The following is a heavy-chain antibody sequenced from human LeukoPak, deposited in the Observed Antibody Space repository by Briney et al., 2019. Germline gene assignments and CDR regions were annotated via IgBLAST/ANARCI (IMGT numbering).Heavy chain of an antibody. V-gene: IGHV3-30-3*01. Sequence: GGSLRLSCAASGFTFSSYAMHWVRQAPGKGLEWVAVISYDGSNKYYADSVKGRFTISRDNSKDTLYLQMNSLRAEDTAVYYCARIARVSPKKAQTDCSFDSWGQGTLVTVAS. CDR3: ARIARVSPKKAQTDCSFDS. J-gene: IGHJ4*02. CDR1: GFTFSSYA. CDR2: ISYDGSNK. D-gene: IGHD2-21*01.